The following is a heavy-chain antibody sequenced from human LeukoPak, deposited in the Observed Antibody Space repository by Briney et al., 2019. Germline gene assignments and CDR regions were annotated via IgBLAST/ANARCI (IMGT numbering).Heavy chain of an antibody. CDR2: VSYDGSTR. J-gene: IGHJ4*02. Sequence: QSGRSLRLSCAASGFTFSSYGMHWVRQAPGKGLEWAASVSYDGSTRFYADSVEGRFTISRDNSENTVYLQMNGLRAEDTAVYYCAKGSGGVIVHDYFDNWGQGTLVTVSS. V-gene: IGHV3-30*18. D-gene: IGHD3-16*02. CDR3: AKGSGGVIVHDYFDN. CDR1: GFTFSSYG.